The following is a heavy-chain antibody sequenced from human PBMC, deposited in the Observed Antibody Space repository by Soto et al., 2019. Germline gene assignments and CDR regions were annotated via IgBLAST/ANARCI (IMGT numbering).Heavy chain of an antibody. J-gene: IGHJ6*02. CDR1: GGTFSSYT. CDR3: ARFRGSYGMAV. Sequence: QVQLVQSGAEVKKPGSSVKVSCKASGGTFSSYTISWVRQAPGQGLEWMGRITPILGIANYAQMFKGIVTITADKTTSTAQRGLSSLRSEDTAVYYCARFRGSYGMAVWGQGTTFTVSS. V-gene: IGHV1-69*02. CDR2: ITPILGIA. D-gene: IGHD3-10*01.